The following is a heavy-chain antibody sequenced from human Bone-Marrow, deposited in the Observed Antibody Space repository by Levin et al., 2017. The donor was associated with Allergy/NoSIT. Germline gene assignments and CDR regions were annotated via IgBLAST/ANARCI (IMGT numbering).Heavy chain of an antibody. V-gene: IGHV3-9*01. CDR2: ISWNSGSI. J-gene: IGHJ4*02. CDR3: AKPWREYSGYDAFDY. D-gene: IGHD5-12*01. Sequence: GGSLRLSCAASGFTFDDYAMHWVRQAPGKGLEWVSGISWNSGSIGYADSVKGRFTISRDNAKNSLYLQMNSLRAEDTALYYCAKPWREYSGYDAFDYWGQGTLVTVSS. CDR1: GFTFDDYA.